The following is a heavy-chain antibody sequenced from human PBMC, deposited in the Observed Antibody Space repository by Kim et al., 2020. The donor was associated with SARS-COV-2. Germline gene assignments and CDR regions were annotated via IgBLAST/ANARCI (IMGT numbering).Heavy chain of an antibody. J-gene: IGHJ6*02. V-gene: IGHV4-34*01. CDR3: ARARTKLGQGYYYYGMYV. CDR1: GGSFSGYY. CDR2: INHSGST. D-gene: IGHD7-27*01. Sequence: SETLSLTCAVYGGSFSGYYWSWIRQPPGKGLEWIGEINHSGSTNYNPSLKSRVTISVDTSKNQFSLKLSSVTAADTAVYYCARARTKLGQGYYYYGMYVWGQGTMVTVSS.